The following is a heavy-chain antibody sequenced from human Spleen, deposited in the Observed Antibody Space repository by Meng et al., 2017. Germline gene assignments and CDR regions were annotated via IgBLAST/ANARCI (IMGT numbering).Heavy chain of an antibody. CDR3: VTRGNPYLNC. V-gene: IGHV1-18*01. CDR1: GYTLSRDG. CDR2: INTYTGKT. Sequence: QGQLCQSGAEWKKPGASVKLSGDASGYTLSRDGFSWVRQAPGQGLEWLGWINTYTGKTDYAQKFQGRVTLTTDTFTSTAYMELRSLRSDDTAVYYCVTRGNPYLNCWGQGTLVTVSS. J-gene: IGHJ4*02.